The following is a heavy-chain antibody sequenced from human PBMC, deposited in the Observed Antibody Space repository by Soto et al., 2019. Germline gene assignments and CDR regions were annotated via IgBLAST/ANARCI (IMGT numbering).Heavy chain of an antibody. D-gene: IGHD6-19*01. CDR3: ARGEVHSSGWNFDY. Sequence: QVQPVQSGPEVKKPGASVKVSCKASGYTFTGDHMHWVRQAPGQGLEWMGRINPNSGGVNYAQKFQGRVTMTRDTSASVAYMELGSLRSDDTAVYYCARGEVHSSGWNFDYWGQGTLVIVSS. CDR2: INPNSGGV. J-gene: IGHJ4*02. V-gene: IGHV1-46*03. CDR1: GYTFTGDH.